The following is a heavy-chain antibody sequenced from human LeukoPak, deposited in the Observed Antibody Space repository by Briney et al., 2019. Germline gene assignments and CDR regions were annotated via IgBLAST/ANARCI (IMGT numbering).Heavy chain of an antibody. CDR3: ARGLTSYSSGWYRGGNYFDY. D-gene: IGHD6-19*01. CDR2: IYYSGST. J-gene: IGHJ4*02. V-gene: IGHV4-39*01. Sequence: SETLSLTCTVSGGSISSSSYYWGWIRQPPGKGLEWIGSIYYSGSTYYNPSLKSRITISVDTSKNQFSLKLSSVTAADTAVYYCARGLTSYSSGWYRGGNYFDYWGQGTLVTVSS. CDR1: GGSISSSSYY.